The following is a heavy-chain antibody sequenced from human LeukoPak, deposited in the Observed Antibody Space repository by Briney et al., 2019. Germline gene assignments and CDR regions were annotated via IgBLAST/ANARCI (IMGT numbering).Heavy chain of an antibody. V-gene: IGHV4-4*07. CDR3: ARDSYYYGSGSYPDV. CDR1: GGSISSYY. J-gene: IGHJ6*04. CDR2: IYTSGST. Sequence: PSETLSLTXTVSGGSISSYYWSWIRQPAGKGLEWIGRIYTSGSTNYNPSLKSRVTMSVDTSKNQFSLKLSSVTAADTAVYYCARDSYYYGSGSYPDVWGKGTTVTVSS. D-gene: IGHD3-10*01.